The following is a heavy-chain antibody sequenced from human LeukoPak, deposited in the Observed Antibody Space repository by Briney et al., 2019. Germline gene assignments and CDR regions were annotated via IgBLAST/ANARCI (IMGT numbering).Heavy chain of an antibody. D-gene: IGHD5-24*01. CDR3: AREGKRDDYNFFDY. V-gene: IGHV3-30-3*01. CDR1: GFTFGSYA. CDR2: ISDDGSKN. J-gene: IGHJ4*02. Sequence: GGSLRLSCAASGFTFGSYAMHWVRQAPGKGLEWVALISDDGSKNYYADSVKGRFTISRDNSKNTLYLQMNSLRAEDTAVYYCAREGKRDDYNFFDYWGQGTLVTVSS.